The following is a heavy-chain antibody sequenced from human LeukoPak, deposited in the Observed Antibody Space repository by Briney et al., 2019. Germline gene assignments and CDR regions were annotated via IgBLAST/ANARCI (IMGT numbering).Heavy chain of an antibody. CDR3: ASTDIVVVPAGRTPHYYYYMDV. CDR1: GGTFSSYA. CDR2: IIPIFGTA. D-gene: IGHD2-2*01. V-gene: IGHV1-69*05. Sequence: GSSVKVSCKASGGTFSSYAISWVRQAPGQGLEWMGGIIPIFGTANYAQKFQGRVTITTDESTSTAYMELSSLRSEDTAVYYCASTDIVVVPAGRTPHYYYYMDVWGKGTTVTVSS. J-gene: IGHJ6*03.